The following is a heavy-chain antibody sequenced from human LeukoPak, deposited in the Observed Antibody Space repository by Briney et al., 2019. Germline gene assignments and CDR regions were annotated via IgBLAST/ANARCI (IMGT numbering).Heavy chain of an antibody. CDR2: IKQDGSEK. Sequence: AGSLRLSCAASGFTFSRYWMSWVRQAPGKGLEWVANIKQDGSEKYYVDSVKGRFTISRDNAKNSLYLQMNSLRAEDTAIYYCARVSITIFGVIRSYMDVWGKGTTVTVSS. CDR1: GFTFSRYW. D-gene: IGHD3-3*01. J-gene: IGHJ6*03. V-gene: IGHV3-7*01. CDR3: ARVSITIFGVIRSYMDV.